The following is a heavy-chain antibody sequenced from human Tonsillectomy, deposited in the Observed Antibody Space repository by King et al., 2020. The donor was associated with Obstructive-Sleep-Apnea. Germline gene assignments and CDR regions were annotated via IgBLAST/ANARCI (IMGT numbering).Heavy chain of an antibody. CDR2: IRGSGGSP. CDR1: GFTFSSYA. Sequence: VQLVEPGGGLVQPGGSLRLSCAASGFTFSSYAMSWVRQAPGKGLEWVSAIRGSGGSPYHADSVKGRFTLSRDNSKNTLYLQMNSQRAEDTAVYYWAKEREPRFNFDYWGQGTLVTVSS. V-gene: IGHV3-23*04. D-gene: IGHD1-26*01. CDR3: AKEREPRFNFDY. J-gene: IGHJ4*02.